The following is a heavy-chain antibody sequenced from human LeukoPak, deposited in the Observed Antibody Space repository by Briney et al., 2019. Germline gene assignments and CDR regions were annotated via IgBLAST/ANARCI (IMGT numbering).Heavy chain of an antibody. CDR1: GGTFSSYA. CDR2: IIPIFGTA. D-gene: IGHD2-2*01. V-gene: IGHV1-69*01. CDR3: ARGGPDIVVVPAAKRVYNWFDP. J-gene: IGHJ5*02. Sequence: SVKVSCKASGGTFSSYAISWVRQAPGQGLEWMGGIIPIFGTANYAQKFQGRVTIAADESTSTAYMELSSLRSEDTAVYYCARGGPDIVVVPAAKRVYNWFDPWGQGTLVTVSS.